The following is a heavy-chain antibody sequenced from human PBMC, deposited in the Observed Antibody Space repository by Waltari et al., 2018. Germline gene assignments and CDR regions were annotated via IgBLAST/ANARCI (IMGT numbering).Heavy chain of an antibody. V-gene: IGHV5-51*01. CDR1: GYTFTNYW. CDR2: IYPGDSET. D-gene: IGHD1-26*01. CDR3: VRQVGTNWLDP. J-gene: IGHJ5*02. Sequence: DVQLVQSGAEVNKPGESLKLSFQVSGYTFTNYWIGWVRQLPGKGLEWMGIIYPGDSETTYSPSFEGRVTISVDKSTSTAYLQWSSLKASDTAMYYCVRQVGTNWLDPWGQGTQVTVSS.